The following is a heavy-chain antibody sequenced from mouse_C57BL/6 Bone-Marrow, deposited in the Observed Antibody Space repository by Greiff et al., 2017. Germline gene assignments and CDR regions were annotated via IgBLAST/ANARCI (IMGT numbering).Heavy chain of an antibody. CDR2: ITPYNGDT. D-gene: IGHD2-5*01. J-gene: IGHJ1*03. CDR3: ASPSPPYSNYEYFDV. V-gene: IGHV1-20*01. Sequence: EVQLQQSGPELVKPGDSVKISCKASGYSFTGYFMNWVMQSHGKSLEWIGRITPYNGDTFYNQKFKGKATLTVDKSSSTAHMELRSLTSEDSAVYYCASPSPPYSNYEYFDVWGTGTTVTVSS. CDR1: GYSFTGYF.